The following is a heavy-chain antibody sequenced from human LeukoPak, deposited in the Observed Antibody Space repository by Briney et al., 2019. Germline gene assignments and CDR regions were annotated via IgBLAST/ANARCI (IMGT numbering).Heavy chain of an antibody. D-gene: IGHD4-23*01. CDR2: IYSGGST. CDR3: ARDATLVTRYYYGMDV. CDR1: GFTVSSNY. Sequence: GGSLRLSCAASGFTVSSNYMSWVRQAPGKGLEWVSVIYSGGSTYYADSVKGRFTISRDNSKNTLYLQMNSLRAEDTAVYYCARDATLVTRYYYGMDVWGQGTTVTVSS. J-gene: IGHJ6*02. V-gene: IGHV3-53*01.